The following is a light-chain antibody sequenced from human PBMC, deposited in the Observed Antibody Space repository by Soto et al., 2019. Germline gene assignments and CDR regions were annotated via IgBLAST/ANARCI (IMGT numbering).Light chain of an antibody. CDR2: EVT. V-gene: IGLV2-8*01. CDR1: SSDVGGYNY. CDR3: SSFAGGGNPVL. J-gene: IGLJ2*01. Sequence: QSALTQPPSASGSLGQSGTISCTGTSSDVGGYNYVSWHQQHPGKAPKLMIYEVTERPSGVPDRFSGSKSGNTASLTVSGLQAEDEADYYCSSFAGGGNPVLFGGGTQLTVL.